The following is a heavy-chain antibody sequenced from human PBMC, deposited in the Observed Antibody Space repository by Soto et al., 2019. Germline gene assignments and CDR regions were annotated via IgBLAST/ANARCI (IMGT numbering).Heavy chain of an antibody. V-gene: IGHV1-69*12. Sequence: QVQLVQSGAEVKKPGSSVKVSCKASGGTFSSYAISWVRQAPGQGLEWMGGIIPIFGTANYAQKFQGRVTVTADEATSTAYMELSSLRSEDTAVYYCASGALSTWTYYYGMDVWGQGTTVTVSS. J-gene: IGHJ6*02. CDR3: ASGALSTWTYYYGMDV. D-gene: IGHD2-2*01. CDR1: GGTFSSYA. CDR2: IIPIFGTA.